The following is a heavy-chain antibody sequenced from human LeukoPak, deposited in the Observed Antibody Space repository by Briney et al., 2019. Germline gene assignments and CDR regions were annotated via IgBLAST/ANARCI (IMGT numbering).Heavy chain of an antibody. J-gene: IGHJ4*02. Sequence: GSLRLSCAASGFTFSSYWMHWVRQAPGKGLVWVSRINSDGSSTSYADSVKGRFTISRDNSKNTVYLQVNSLRRDDTAVNYCARKSYSTNWSIDYWGQGTPVTVSS. CDR1: GFTFSSYW. D-gene: IGHD2-2*01. V-gene: IGHV3-74*01. CDR2: INSDGSST. CDR3: ARKSYSTNWSIDY.